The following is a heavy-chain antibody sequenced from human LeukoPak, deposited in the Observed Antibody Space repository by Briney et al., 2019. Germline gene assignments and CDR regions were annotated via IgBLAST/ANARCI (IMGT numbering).Heavy chain of an antibody. J-gene: IGHJ3*01. CDR3: ARNRTSYYGEIPFDV. D-gene: IGHD3/OR15-3a*01. V-gene: IGHV4-4*07. CDR2: IYGSGGT. Sequence: PSETLSPTCSVSGGAISNFYWSWIRQSAGKGLEWIGQIYGSGGTNYNPSLKSRVTMSTDKSKNQISLRLTSVTAADTAVYYCARNRTSYYGEIPFDVWGQGTMVTVSS. CDR1: GGAISNFY.